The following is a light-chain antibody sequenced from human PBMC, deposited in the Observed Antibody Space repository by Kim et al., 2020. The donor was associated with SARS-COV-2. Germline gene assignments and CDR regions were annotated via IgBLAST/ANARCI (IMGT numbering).Light chain of an antibody. CDR2: ENN. J-gene: IGLJ2*01. Sequence: GKTVTVSCIRSSGSVASFYVQWFQQRPGSAPTTVIFENNQRPSGVPDRFSCSIDRSSNSATLTISGLKPEDEADYFCQSYDNYQVVFGGGTQLTVL. V-gene: IGLV6-57*03. CDR3: QSYDNYQVV. CDR1: SGSVASFY.